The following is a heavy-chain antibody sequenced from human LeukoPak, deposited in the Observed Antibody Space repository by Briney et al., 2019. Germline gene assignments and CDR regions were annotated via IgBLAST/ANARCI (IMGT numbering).Heavy chain of an antibody. CDR2: IYPSDSDT. V-gene: IGHV5-51*01. J-gene: IGHJ5*02. CDR1: GYSFTNYW. D-gene: IGHD3-22*01. Sequence: GESLKISCKGSGYSFTNYWIGWVRQMPGKGLEWMGIIYPSDSDTTYSPSFQGQVTISADKSINTAYLHWSSLKASDTAVYYCARRGRWDSYYYDTYFDPWGQGTLVTVSS. CDR3: ARRGRWDSYYYDTYFDP.